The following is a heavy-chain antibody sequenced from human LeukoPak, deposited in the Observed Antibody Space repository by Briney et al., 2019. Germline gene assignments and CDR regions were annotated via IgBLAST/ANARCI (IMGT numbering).Heavy chain of an antibody. J-gene: IGHJ4*02. D-gene: IGHD3-22*01. CDR3: ARGAYYYED. CDR1: GFTFSSYW. V-gene: IGHV3-48*01. CDR2: ISSSSSTI. Sequence: GASLRLSCAASGFTFSSYWMSWVRQAPGKGLEWVSYISSSSSTIYYADSVKGRFTISRDNAKNSLYLQMNSLRAEDTAVYYCARGAYYYEDWGQGTLVTVSS.